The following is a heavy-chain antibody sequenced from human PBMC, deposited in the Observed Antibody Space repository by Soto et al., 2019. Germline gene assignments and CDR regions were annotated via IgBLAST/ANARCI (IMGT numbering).Heavy chain of an antibody. Sequence: GGSLRLSCAASGFTFSSYGMHWVRQAPGKGLEWVAVIWYDGSNKYYADSVKGRFTISRDNSKNTLYLQMNSLRAEDTAVYYCARSIIRLGFGVVIIPGLDYWGQGTLVTVSS. CDR2: IWYDGSNK. D-gene: IGHD3-3*01. CDR3: ARSIIRLGFGVVIIPGLDY. V-gene: IGHV3-33*01. CDR1: GFTFSSYG. J-gene: IGHJ4*02.